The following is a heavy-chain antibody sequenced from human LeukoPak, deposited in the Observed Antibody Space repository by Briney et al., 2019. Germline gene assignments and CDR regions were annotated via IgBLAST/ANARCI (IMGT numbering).Heavy chain of an antibody. CDR1: GFKFSLYE. CDR3: ARDSGSYVYNWIDS. J-gene: IGHJ5*01. Sequence: GGSLRLSCATSGFKFSLYEMNWVRQAPGKGLEWVSHISGSGFSMYYADSVNGRFTISRDNAKNSLYLQMNSLRAEDTAVYYCARDSGSYVYNWIDSWGQGILVTVSS. V-gene: IGHV3-48*03. D-gene: IGHD1-26*01. CDR2: ISGSGFSM.